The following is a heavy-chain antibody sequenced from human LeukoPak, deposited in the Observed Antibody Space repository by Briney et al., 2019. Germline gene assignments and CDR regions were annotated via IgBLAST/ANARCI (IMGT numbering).Heavy chain of an antibody. CDR3: AREARGPGRYCSGGSCYYYYYMDV. V-gene: IGHV3-11*04. Sequence: GGSLRLSCAASGFTFSDYYMSWIRQAPGKGLEWVSYISSSGSTIYYADSVKGRFTISRDNAKNSLYLQMNSLRAEDTAVYYCAREARGPGRYCSGGSCYYYYYMDVWGKGTTVTVSS. CDR2: ISSSGSTI. J-gene: IGHJ6*03. D-gene: IGHD2-15*01. CDR1: GFTFSDYY.